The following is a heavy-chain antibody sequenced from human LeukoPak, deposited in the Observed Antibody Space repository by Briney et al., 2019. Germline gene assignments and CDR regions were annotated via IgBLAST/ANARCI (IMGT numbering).Heavy chain of an antibody. CDR3: ARNAYDSSGYYFSRSYYYMDV. J-gene: IGHJ6*03. Sequence: PGGSLRLSCAASGFTSSCYAMSWVRQAPGKGLEWVTGITWSGGSSGYGDSVKGRFTISRDNAKNSLYLQMNSLRAEDTALYYCARNAYDSSGYYFSRSYYYMDVWGKGTTVIVSS. CDR2: ITWSGGSS. V-gene: IGHV3-20*04. D-gene: IGHD3-22*01. CDR1: GFTSSCYA.